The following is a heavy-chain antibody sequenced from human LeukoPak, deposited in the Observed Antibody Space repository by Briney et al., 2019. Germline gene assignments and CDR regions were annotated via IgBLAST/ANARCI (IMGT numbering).Heavy chain of an antibody. J-gene: IGHJ5*02. CDR1: GYSFTSYW. CDR2: IYPGDSDT. CDR3: ARSPWFGELLEVLFDP. D-gene: IGHD3-10*01. V-gene: IGHV5-51*01. Sequence: GESLKISCKGSGYSFTSYWIGWVRQMPGKGLEWMGIIYPGDSDTRYSPSFQGQVTISADKSISTAYLQWSSLKASDTAMYYCARSPWFGELLEVLFDPWGQGTLVTVSS.